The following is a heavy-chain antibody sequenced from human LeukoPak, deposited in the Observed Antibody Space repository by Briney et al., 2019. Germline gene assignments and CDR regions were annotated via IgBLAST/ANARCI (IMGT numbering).Heavy chain of an antibody. V-gene: IGHV4-34*01. Sequence: PSETLSLTCAVYGGSFSGYYWSWIRQPPGRGREWIGEINHSGSTNYNPSLKSRVTISVDTSKNQFSLKLSSVTAADTAVYYCARGSPPYYYGSGSRRYFDLWGRGTLVTVSS. CDR2: INHSGST. D-gene: IGHD3-10*01. CDR3: ARGSPPYYYGSGSRRYFDL. CDR1: GGSFSGYY. J-gene: IGHJ2*01.